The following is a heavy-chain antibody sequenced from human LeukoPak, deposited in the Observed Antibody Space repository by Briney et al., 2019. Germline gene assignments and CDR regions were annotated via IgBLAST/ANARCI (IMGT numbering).Heavy chain of an antibody. CDR1: GGSFSGYY. J-gene: IGHJ3*02. V-gene: IGHV4-34*01. D-gene: IGHD6-19*01. CDR3: ARPRIAVAGMGAFDI. CDR2: INHSGST. Sequence: SETLSLTCAVYGGSFSGYYWSWIRQPPGKGLEWIGEINHSGSTNYNPSLKSRVTISVDTSKNQSSLKLSSVTAADTAVYYCARPRIAVAGMGAFDIWGQGTMVTVSS.